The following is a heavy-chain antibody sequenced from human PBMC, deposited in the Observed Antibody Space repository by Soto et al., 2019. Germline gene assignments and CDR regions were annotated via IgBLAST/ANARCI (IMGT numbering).Heavy chain of an antibody. CDR1: GYTFTSYV. CDR3: ARVRGIAAAGSFDY. D-gene: IGHD6-13*01. CDR2: ISSYNGNT. J-gene: IGHJ4*02. V-gene: IGHV1-18*04. Sequence: GASVKVSCKASGYTFTSYVISWLRQSPGQGLEWMGWISSYNGNTNYAQKLQGRVTMTTDTSTSTAYMELRSLRSDDTAVYYCARVRGIAAAGSFDYWGQGTLVTV.